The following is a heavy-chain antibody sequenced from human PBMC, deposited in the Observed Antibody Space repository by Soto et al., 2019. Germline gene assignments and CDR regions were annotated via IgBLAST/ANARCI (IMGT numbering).Heavy chain of an antibody. D-gene: IGHD3-10*01. CDR2: INAGNGNT. Sequence: QVQLVQSGAEVKKPGASVKVSCKASGYTFTSYAMHWVRQAPGQRLEWMGWINAGNGNTKYSQKFQGRVTITRDTSASTAYMELSSLRSEDTAVYYCARQGFGELRFDYWGQGTLVTVSS. CDR1: GYTFTSYA. V-gene: IGHV1-3*01. CDR3: ARQGFGELRFDY. J-gene: IGHJ4*02.